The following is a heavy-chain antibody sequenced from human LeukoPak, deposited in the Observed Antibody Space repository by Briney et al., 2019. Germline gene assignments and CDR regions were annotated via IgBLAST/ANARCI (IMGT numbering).Heavy chain of an antibody. CDR1: GFTFSSYD. D-gene: IGHD6-25*01. CDR2: IGTAGDT. Sequence: GGSLRLSCAASGFTFSSYDMHWVRQATGKGLEWVSAIGTAGDTYYPGSVKGRFTISRENAKNSLYLQMNSLRAGDTAVYYCARRMIAAGCMDVWSQGTTLTVSS. V-gene: IGHV3-13*04. J-gene: IGHJ6*02. CDR3: ARRMIAAGCMDV.